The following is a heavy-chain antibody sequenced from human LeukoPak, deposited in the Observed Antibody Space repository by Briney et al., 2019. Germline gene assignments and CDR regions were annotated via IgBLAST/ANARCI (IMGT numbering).Heavy chain of an antibody. CDR1: GFIFNTSW. V-gene: IGHV3-7*04. Sequence: GGSLRLSFIASGFIFNTSWMTWVRQAPGMGLEWVANIKQDDSKKSYVDSVKGRFTISRDNAKNSLYLQMNSLRAEDTAIYYCTRVGYIDEGIDYWGQGTLVTVSS. D-gene: IGHD5-24*01. J-gene: IGHJ4*02. CDR3: TRVGYIDEGIDY. CDR2: IKQDDSKK.